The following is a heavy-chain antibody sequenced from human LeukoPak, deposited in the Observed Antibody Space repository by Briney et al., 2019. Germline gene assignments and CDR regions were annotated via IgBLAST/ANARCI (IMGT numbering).Heavy chain of an antibody. V-gene: IGHV3-11*04. Sequence: GGSLRLSCAASGFIFSDHFMSWIRQAPGKGLEWLSYISSNGNPLYSADSVKGRFTISRDNAKNSLYLQMNSLRAEDTAVYYCARDHHRRHYDSQARDTFDIWGQGTMVTVSS. CDR1: GFIFSDHF. CDR2: ISSNGNPL. CDR3: ARDHHRRHYDSQARDTFDI. D-gene: IGHD3-22*01. J-gene: IGHJ3*02.